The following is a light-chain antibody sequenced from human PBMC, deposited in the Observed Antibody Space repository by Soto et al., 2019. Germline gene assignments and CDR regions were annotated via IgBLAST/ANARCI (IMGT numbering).Light chain of an antibody. CDR3: QSNDDGLSGSDV. CDR2: GDS. CDR1: SSNIGAGYD. J-gene: IGLJ1*01. Sequence: QSVLTQPPSVSGGPGQRVTISCTGSSSNIGAGYDVNWYQQLPETAPKLLIFGDSNRPSGVPDRFCGSKSGTSASLVITGLQADDEADYYCQSNDDGLSGSDVFGTGTKVTVL. V-gene: IGLV1-40*01.